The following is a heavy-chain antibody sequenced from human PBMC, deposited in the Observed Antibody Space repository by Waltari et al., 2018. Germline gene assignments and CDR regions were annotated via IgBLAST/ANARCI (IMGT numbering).Heavy chain of an antibody. CDR3: ARGTPGFFDI. CDR1: GFTFGSYS. D-gene: IGHD3-10*01. V-gene: IGHV3-48*04. J-gene: IGHJ3*02. Sequence: EVQLVESGGGWVQPGGSLRLCWADSGFTFGSYSVNGVRRAPGKGLGWISYITASGGAIYYADSVKGRFSISRDGAKKSLYLQMNSLRAEDTAVYYCARGTPGFFDIWGQGTMVTVSS. CDR2: ITASGGAI.